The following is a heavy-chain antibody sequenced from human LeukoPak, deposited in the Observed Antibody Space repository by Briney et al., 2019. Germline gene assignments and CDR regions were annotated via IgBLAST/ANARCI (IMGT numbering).Heavy chain of an antibody. CDR1: GASINSYY. V-gene: IGHV4-59*08. CDR3: VRHLSAGRPAFDI. D-gene: IGHD1-14*01. J-gene: IGHJ3*02. Sequence: SETLSLTCTVSGASINSYYWSWIRQPPGKGLEWIGYINYSGSTNYNPSNYNPSLKSRVTISVDTSNIKFSLKLTSLTAADTAVYYCVRHLSAGRPAFDIWGQGTMVTVSS. CDR2: INYSGSTNYNPS.